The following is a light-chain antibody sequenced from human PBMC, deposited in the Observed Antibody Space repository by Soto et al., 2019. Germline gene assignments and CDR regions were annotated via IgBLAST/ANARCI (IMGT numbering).Light chain of an antibody. CDR2: DVN. J-gene: IGLJ1*01. Sequence: QSALTQPRSVSGSRGQSVTISCTGTSSDVGTSNHVSWYQHHPGKVPKLMIYDVNKRPSGVPDRFSGSKSGNTASLTISGLQAEDEADYYCCSHAGTYSFVFGTGTKVTVL. CDR3: CSHAGTYSFV. V-gene: IGLV2-11*01. CDR1: SSDVGTSNH.